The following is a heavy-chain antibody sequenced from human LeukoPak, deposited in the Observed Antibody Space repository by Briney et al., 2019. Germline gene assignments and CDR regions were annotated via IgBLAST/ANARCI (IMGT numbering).Heavy chain of an antibody. V-gene: IGHV3-74*01. D-gene: IGHD2-15*01. J-gene: IGHJ5*02. CDR3: ARGGYCSGGSCYRIDP. CDR1: GLTFRNYW. Sequence: GGSLRLSCADSGLTFRNYWMHWVRQAPGKGLVWVARINSDGSSTSYADSVKGRFTISRDSAKNTLYLQMNSLRAEDTAVYYCARGGYCSGGSCYRIDPWGQGTLVTVSS. CDR2: INSDGSST.